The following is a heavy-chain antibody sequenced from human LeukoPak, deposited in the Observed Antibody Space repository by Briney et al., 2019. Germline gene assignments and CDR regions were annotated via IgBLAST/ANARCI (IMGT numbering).Heavy chain of an antibody. V-gene: IGHV3-23*01. J-gene: IGHJ4*02. CDR1: GFTFSSYA. CDR2: ISGSGGST. Sequence: GGSLRLSCAVSGFTFSSYAMGWVRQAPGKGLEWVSAISGSGGSTYYADSVKGRFTISRDNSKNTLYLQMNSLRAEDTAVYYCAKDLRAAAGTFDKQGYYFDYWGQGTLVTVSS. D-gene: IGHD6-13*01. CDR3: AKDLRAAAGTFDKQGYYFDY.